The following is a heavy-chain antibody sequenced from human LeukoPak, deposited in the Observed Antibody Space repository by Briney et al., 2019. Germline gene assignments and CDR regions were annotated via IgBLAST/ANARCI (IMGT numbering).Heavy chain of an antibody. D-gene: IGHD3-10*01. CDR3: ARDSGTTGEVKFDP. CDR2: IYGSGTT. Sequence: SETLSLTCTVSGGSISSYWSWIRQPAGKGLEWIGRIYGSGTTIYNPSLKSRVSMSIDTSKNQFSLKLMSVTAADTAVYYCARDSGTTGEVKFDPWGQGTLVTVSS. J-gene: IGHJ5*02. V-gene: IGHV4-4*07. CDR1: GGSISSY.